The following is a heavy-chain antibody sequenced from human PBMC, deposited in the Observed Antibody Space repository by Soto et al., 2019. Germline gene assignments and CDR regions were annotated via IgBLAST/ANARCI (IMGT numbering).Heavy chain of an antibody. J-gene: IGHJ6*03. D-gene: IGHD3-9*01. CDR3: AKMMRITIFGVDYYYYMDV. CDR1: GFTFSSYA. Sequence: PGGSLRLSCAASGFTFSSYAMSWVRQAPGKGLEWVSAISGSGGSTYYADSVKGRFTISRDNSKNTLYLQMNSLRAEDTAVYYCAKMMRITIFGVDYYYYMDVWGKGTTVTVSS. CDR2: ISGSGGST. V-gene: IGHV3-23*01.